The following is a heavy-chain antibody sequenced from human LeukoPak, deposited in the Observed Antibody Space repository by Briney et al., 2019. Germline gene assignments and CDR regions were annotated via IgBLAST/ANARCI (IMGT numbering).Heavy chain of an antibody. D-gene: IGHD5-24*01. V-gene: IGHV4-61*01. CDR3: ARDSEMATMN. J-gene: IGHJ4*02. CDR1: GGSVSSGSYY. CDR2: IYYSGST. Sequence: PSETLSLTCTDSGGSVSSGSYYWSWIRQPPGKGLEWIGYIYYSGSTNYNPSLKSRVTISVDTSKNQFSLKLSSVTAADTAVYYCARDSEMATMNWGQGTLVTVSS.